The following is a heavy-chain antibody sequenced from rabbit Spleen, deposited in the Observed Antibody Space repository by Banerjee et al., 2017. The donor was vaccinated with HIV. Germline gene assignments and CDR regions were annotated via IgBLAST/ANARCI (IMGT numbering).Heavy chain of an antibody. J-gene: IGHJ3*01. CDR1: GFSFSSSYY. CDR3: ARSPVDNSYGRSFTL. D-gene: IGHD6-1*01. CDR2: IDSGSSGDT. V-gene: IGHV1S40*01. Sequence: QSLEESGGGLVKPEGSLTLTCTASGFSFSSSYYICWVRQTPGKGLEWIACIDSGSSGDTYYASWAKGRFTIAKTSSTTVTLQMTSLTAADTATYFCARSPVDNSYGRSFTLWGQGTLVTVS.